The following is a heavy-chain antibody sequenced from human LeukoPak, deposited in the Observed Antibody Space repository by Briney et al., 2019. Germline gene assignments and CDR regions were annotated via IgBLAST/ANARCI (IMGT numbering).Heavy chain of an antibody. V-gene: IGHV3-21*01. CDR3: ARETYYYDSSGYGLGYFDY. CDR2: ISSSSSYI. Sequence: GSLRLSCAASGFTFSSYSMNWVRQAPGKGLEWVSSISSSSSYIYYADSVKGRFTISRDNAKNSLYLQMNSLRAEDTAVYYCARETYYYDSSGYGLGYFDYWGQGTLVTVSS. J-gene: IGHJ4*02. D-gene: IGHD3-22*01. CDR1: GFTFSSYS.